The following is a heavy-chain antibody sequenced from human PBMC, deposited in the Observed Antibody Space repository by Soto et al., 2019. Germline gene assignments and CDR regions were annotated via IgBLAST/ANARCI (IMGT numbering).Heavy chain of an antibody. CDR1: GYTFTSYG. J-gene: IGHJ3*02. CDR2: INPNSGGT. V-gene: IGHV1-2*04. CDR3: ARAPGIAVAGDAFDI. Sequence: GASVKVSCKASGYTFTSYGISWVRQAPGQGLEWMGWINPNSGGTNYAQKFQGWVTMTRDTSISTAYMELSRLRSDDTAVYYCARAPGIAVAGDAFDIWGQGTMVTVSS. D-gene: IGHD6-19*01.